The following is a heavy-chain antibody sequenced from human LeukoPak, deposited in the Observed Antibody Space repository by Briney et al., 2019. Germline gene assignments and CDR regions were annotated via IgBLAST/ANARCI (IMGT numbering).Heavy chain of an antibody. CDR1: GYTFSNYW. J-gene: IGHJ4*02. CDR2: IYPGDSDT. D-gene: IGHD1-14*01. V-gene: IGHV5-51*01. CDR3: ATHPGVTHFDY. Sequence: GESLKISCKGSGYTFSNYWIAWVRQMSGKGLEWMGIIYPGDSDTRYSPSFQGQVTISADKSISTAYLQWSSLKASDTAMYYCATHPGVTHFDYWGQGTLVTVSS.